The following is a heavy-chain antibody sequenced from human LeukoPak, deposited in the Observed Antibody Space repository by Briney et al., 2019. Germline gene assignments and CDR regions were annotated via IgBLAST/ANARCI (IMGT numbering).Heavy chain of an antibody. Sequence: GGSLRLSCTASGFTFSDYYMTWIRQAPGKGLEWLSHISSTASSISYANSVKGRFTNSRDNAKDSLYLDMNSLRVEDTAVYYCARSGILYALDNWGQGTLVTVSS. J-gene: IGHJ4*02. CDR2: ISSTASSI. V-gene: IGHV3-11*04. D-gene: IGHD2-8*01. CDR1: GFTFSDYY. CDR3: ARSGILYALDN.